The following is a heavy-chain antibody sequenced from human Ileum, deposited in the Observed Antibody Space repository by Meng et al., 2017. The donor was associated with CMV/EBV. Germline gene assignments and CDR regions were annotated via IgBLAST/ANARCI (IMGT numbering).Heavy chain of an antibody. V-gene: IGHV4-39*07. CDR1: GDPISSGSHS. J-gene: IGHJ4*02. Sequence: QVQLQEAGPGLVKPAETLSLPCTASGDPISSGSHSWAWFRQPPGKRLEWIGSMYFSGIADYNPSLKSRVTISLHATQKQFSLRLTSVTAADSAVYFCARDLTNKWFYYWGQGTLVTVSS. CDR3: ARDLTNKWFYY. D-gene: IGHD1-26*01. CDR2: MYFSGIA.